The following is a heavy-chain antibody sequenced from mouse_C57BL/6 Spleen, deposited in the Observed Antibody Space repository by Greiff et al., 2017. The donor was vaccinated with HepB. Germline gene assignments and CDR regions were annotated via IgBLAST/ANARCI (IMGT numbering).Heavy chain of an antibody. CDR2: IDPNSGGT. J-gene: IGHJ4*01. CDR3: ARRAYGSRGFYYAMDY. Sequence: QVQLQQSGAELVKPGASVKLSCKASGYTFTSYWMHWVKQRPGRGLEWIGRIDPNSGGTKYNEKFKSKATLTVDKPSSTAYMQLSSLTSEDSAVYYCARRAYGSRGFYYAMDYWGQGTSVAVSS. CDR1: GYTFTSYW. D-gene: IGHD1-1*01. V-gene: IGHV1-72*01.